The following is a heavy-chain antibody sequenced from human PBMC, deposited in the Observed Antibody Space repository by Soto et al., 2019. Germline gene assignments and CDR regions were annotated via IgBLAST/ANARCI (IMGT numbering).Heavy chain of an antibody. D-gene: IGHD2-21*02. CDR2: IIPIFGTA. Sequence: QVQLVQSGAEVKKPGSSVKVSCKASGGTFSSYAISWVRQAPGQGLEWMGGIIPIFGTANYAQKFQGRVTIPAAEFTSKAYRGLSSLGSADTAVYYWAGGFEEYCGGDGSEPSDYSGEGTLVTVSS. CDR1: GGTFSSYA. V-gene: IGHV1-69*12. CDR3: AGGFEEYCGGDGSEPSDY. J-gene: IGHJ4*02.